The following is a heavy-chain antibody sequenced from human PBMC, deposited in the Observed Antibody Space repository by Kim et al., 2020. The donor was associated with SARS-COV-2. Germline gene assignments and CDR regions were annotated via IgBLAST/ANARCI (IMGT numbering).Heavy chain of an antibody. D-gene: IGHD2-2*01. CDR3: ARDIGYQLLYGVDY. CDR1: GYTFTNNG. CDR2: ISTYNGNR. V-gene: IGHV1-18*04. J-gene: IGHJ4*02. Sequence: ASVKVSCKASGYTFTNNGVSWVRQAPGQGLEWIAWISTYNGNRKISQKFQGRVNMTTDTSTTTASMELRGLTPDDTAIYYCARDIGYQLLYGVDYWGQGTLVTVSS.